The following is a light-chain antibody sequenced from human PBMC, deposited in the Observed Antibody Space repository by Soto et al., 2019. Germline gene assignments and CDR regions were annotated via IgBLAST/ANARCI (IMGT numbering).Light chain of an antibody. J-gene: IGKJ5*01. CDR3: QQYHSDPIT. Sequence: DIVMTQSPDSLAVSLGERATINCKSTQRVLSNNKNFLAWFQQKPGQPPKLLIYWASTRKSGVPDRFSGSGSGTDFTLTITSLQAEDVAVYYCQQYHSDPITFGQGTRLENK. CDR1: QRVLSNNKNF. V-gene: IGKV4-1*01. CDR2: WAS.